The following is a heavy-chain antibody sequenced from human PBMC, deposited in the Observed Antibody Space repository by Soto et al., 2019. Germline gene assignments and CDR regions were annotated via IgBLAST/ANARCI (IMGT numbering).Heavy chain of an antibody. D-gene: IGHD3-22*01. CDR2: FDPEDGET. Sequence: ASVKVSCKVSGYTLTELSMHWVRQAPGKGLEWMGGFDPEDGETIYAQKFQGRVTMTEDTSTDTAYMELSSLRSEDTAVYYCARRPYDSSGYYSSRYFDLWGRGTLVTVSS. V-gene: IGHV1-24*01. J-gene: IGHJ2*01. CDR1: GYTLTELS. CDR3: ARRPYDSSGYYSSRYFDL.